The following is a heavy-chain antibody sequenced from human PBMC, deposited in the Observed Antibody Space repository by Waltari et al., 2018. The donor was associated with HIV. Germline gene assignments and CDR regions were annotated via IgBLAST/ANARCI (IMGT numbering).Heavy chain of an antibody. CDR3: ARARVRSGYGLYYYYGMDV. CDR2: IYTSGNT. CDR1: GGSISSGSSY. Sequence: QVQLQESGPGLVKPSQTLSLTCTVSGGSISSGSSYWSWIRQPAGKGLEWIWRIYTSGNTDYNPSLKGRVTIAVDTSKNQFSLKLTSVTAADTAVYYCARARVRSGYGLYYYYGMDVWGQGTTVTVSS. V-gene: IGHV4-61*02. D-gene: IGHD5-12*01. J-gene: IGHJ6*02.